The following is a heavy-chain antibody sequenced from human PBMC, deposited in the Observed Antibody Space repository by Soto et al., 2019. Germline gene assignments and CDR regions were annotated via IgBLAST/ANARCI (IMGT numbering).Heavy chain of an antibody. CDR1: GYTFTSYG. Sequence: VASVKVSCKASGYTFTSYGISWVRQAPGQGLEWMGWISAYNGNTNYAQKLQGRVTMTADTSTSTAYMELRSLRSDDTAVYYCVTLGYCSSTSCYDFGYWGQGTLVTVSS. CDR3: VTLGYCSSTSCYDFGY. CDR2: ISAYNGNT. V-gene: IGHV1-18*01. J-gene: IGHJ4*02. D-gene: IGHD2-2*01.